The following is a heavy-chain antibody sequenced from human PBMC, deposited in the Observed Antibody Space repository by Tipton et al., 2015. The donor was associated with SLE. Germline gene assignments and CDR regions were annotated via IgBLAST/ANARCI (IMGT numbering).Heavy chain of an antibody. CDR2: INHSGST. J-gene: IGHJ4*02. V-gene: IGHV4-34*01. D-gene: IGHD2-2*01. Sequence: TLSLTCAVYGGSFSGYYWSWIRQPPGKGLEWIGEINHSGSTNYNPSIKSRVTISIDTSKNQFSLKVSSAPAADTAVYYCARGRYCSSTSCSYYFDYWGQGTLVTVSS. CDR3: ARGRYCSSTSCSYYFDY. CDR1: GGSFSGYY.